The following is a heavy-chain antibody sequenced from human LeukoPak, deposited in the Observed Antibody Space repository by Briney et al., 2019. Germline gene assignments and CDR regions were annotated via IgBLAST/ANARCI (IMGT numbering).Heavy chain of an antibody. CDR1: GDSVSRNSAA. D-gene: IGHD3-10*01. Sequence: SQTLSLTCAISGDSVSRNSAAWNWIRQSPSRGLEWLGRTYYRSKWYNDYAVSVKSRITINPDTSKNKFSLQLNSVTPEDTAVYYCARDGYYYGVDYYYYYMDVWGKGTTVTISS. CDR3: ARDGYYYGVDYYYYYMDV. J-gene: IGHJ6*03. V-gene: IGHV6-1*01. CDR2: TYYRSKWYN.